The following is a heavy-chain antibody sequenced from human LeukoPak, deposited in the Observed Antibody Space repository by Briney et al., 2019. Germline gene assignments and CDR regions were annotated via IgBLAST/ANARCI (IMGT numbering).Heavy chain of an antibody. CDR1: GFTFSSYW. Sequence: PGGSLRLSCAASGFTFSSYWMSWVRQAPGKGLEWVANIKQDGSEKYYVDSVKGRFTISRDNAKRSLYLQMSSLRADDTAVYYCAAANYFDYWGQGTLVTVSS. CDR3: AAANYFDY. J-gene: IGHJ4*02. CDR2: IKQDGSEK. V-gene: IGHV3-7*01.